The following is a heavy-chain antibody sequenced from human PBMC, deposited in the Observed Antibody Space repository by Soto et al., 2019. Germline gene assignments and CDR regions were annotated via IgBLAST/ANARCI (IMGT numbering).Heavy chain of an antibody. CDR1: SGSISSSNW. CDR2: IYHSGST. J-gene: IGHJ4*02. CDR3: ARVGPYSSSWYGGYHFDY. Sequence: LRRTLSLTCAVSSGSISSSNWWSWVRQPPGKGLEWIGEIYHSGSTNYNPSLKSRVTISVDKSKNQLSLKLSSVTAADTAVYYCARVGPYSSSWYGGYHFDYWGQGTLVTVSS. V-gene: IGHV4-4*02. D-gene: IGHD6-13*01.